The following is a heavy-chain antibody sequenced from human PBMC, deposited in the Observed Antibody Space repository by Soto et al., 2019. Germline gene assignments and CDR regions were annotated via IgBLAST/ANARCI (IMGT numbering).Heavy chain of an antibody. D-gene: IGHD6-13*01. CDR1: GGSFSGYY. Sequence: SETLSLTCAVYGGSFSGYYWSWIRQPPGKGLEWIGEINHSGSTNYNPSLKSRVTISVDTSKNQFSLKLSSVTAADTAVYYCASRIAAAGPYWFDPWGQGTLVTVSS. CDR2: INHSGST. J-gene: IGHJ5*02. CDR3: ASRIAAAGPYWFDP. V-gene: IGHV4-34*01.